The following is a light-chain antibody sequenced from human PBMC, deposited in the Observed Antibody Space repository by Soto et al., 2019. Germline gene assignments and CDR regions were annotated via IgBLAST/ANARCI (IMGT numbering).Light chain of an antibody. V-gene: IGKV3-20*01. CDR1: QSVSSTY. CDR3: QQCGSSPLFT. CDR2: GAS. J-gene: IGKJ3*01. Sequence: EIVLTQSPGTLSLSPGERATLSCRASQSVSSTYLAWYQQKAGHAPRLLIYGASTRATGIPDRFSGSGSGTDFTLTISRLAPEDFEAYYCQQCGSSPLFTFGPGTKVDIK.